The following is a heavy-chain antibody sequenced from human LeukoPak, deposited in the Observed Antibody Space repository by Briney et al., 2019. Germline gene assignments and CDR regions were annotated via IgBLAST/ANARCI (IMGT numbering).Heavy chain of an antibody. CDR2: INPTGGST. J-gene: IGHJ1*01. CDR3: SRDTRAADAEYFQH. V-gene: IGHV1-46*01. Sequence: GASVKVSCKASGYTFTSYYMHWVRQAPGQGLEWMGLINPTGGSTGYAQKFQGRVTMARDTSTSTMYMELSSLRSEDTAVYYCSRDTRAADAEYFQHWGQGTLVIVSS. D-gene: IGHD2-15*01. CDR1: GYTFTSYY.